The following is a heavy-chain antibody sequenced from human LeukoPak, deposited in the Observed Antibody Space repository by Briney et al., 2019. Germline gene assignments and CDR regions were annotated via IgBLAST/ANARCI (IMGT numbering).Heavy chain of an antibody. J-gene: IGHJ5*02. V-gene: IGHV4-34*01. CDR2: INHSGST. CDR3: ARQRNWFDP. CDR1: GGSLSGYY. Sequence: PSETLSLTCAVYGGSLSGYYWSWIRQPPGKGLEWIGEINHSGSTNYNPSLKSRVTISVDTSKNQFSLKLSSVTAADTAVYYCARQRNWFDPWGQGTLVTVSS.